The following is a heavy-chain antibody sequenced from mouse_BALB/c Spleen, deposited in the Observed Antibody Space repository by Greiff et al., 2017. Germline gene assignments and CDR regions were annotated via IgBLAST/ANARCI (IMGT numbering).Heavy chain of an antibody. V-gene: IGHV3-2*02. D-gene: IGHD2-3*01. CDR2: ISYSGST. Sequence: VQLQQSGPGLVKPSQSLSLTCTVTGYSITSDYAWNWIRQFPGNKLEWMGYISYSGSTSYNPSLKSRISITRDTSKNQFFLQSNSVTTEDTATYYCAGLLRMYYYAMDYWGQGTSVTVSS. CDR3: AGLLRMYYYAMDY. CDR1: GYSITSDYA. J-gene: IGHJ4*01.